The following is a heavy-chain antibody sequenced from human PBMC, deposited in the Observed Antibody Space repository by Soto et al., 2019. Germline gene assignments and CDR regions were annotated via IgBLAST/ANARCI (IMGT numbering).Heavy chain of an antibody. D-gene: IGHD5-18*01. Sequence: PSETLSLTCTVSGGSISSGGYYWSWIRQHPGKGLEWIGYIYYSGSTYYNPSLKSRVTISVDTSKNQFSLKLSPVTAEDTAVYYCARSRRGYSYGYCDYWGQGTLVTVSS. CDR3: ARSRRGYSYGYCDY. V-gene: IGHV4-31*03. CDR1: GGSISSGGYY. CDR2: IYYSGST. J-gene: IGHJ4*02.